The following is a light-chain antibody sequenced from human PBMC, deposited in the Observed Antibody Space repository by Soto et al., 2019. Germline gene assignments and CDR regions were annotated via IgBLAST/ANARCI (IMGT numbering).Light chain of an antibody. Sequence: QFALTQPASVSGSPGQSITISCTGTSNDIGRYNHVSWYQHHPGKAPKLIISEVSNRPSGVSNRFSGSKSGYTASLTISGLQSEDEADYYCSSYSRTTTLGVFGTGTKLTV. CDR3: SSYSRTTTLGV. CDR2: EVS. CDR1: SNDIGRYNH. V-gene: IGLV2-14*01. J-gene: IGLJ1*01.